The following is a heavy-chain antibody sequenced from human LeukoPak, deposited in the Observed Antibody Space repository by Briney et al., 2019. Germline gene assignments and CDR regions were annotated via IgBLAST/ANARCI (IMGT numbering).Heavy chain of an antibody. V-gene: IGHV5-51*01. CDR3: ATLNTTGLDAFDI. Sequence: GESLKISCKGSGYSLTNYWIGWVRQMPGKGLEWMGIIYPGDSDTRYSPSFQGQVTISADKSIRTAYLQWSSLKASDTAMYYCATLNTTGLDAFDIWGQGTLVTVSS. D-gene: IGHD1-1*01. J-gene: IGHJ3*02. CDR1: GYSLTNYW. CDR2: IYPGDSDT.